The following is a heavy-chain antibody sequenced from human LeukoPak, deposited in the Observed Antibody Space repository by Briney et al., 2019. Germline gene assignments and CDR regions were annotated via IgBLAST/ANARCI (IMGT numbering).Heavy chain of an antibody. D-gene: IGHD3-3*02. V-gene: IGHV1-18*01. Sequence: GASVKVSCKSSGYTYARYGISWLRQAPGQGLEWMGWISPDKGKTDYVRKFQDRVIMTIDTSTRTVYMELSSLTSEDTAVYYCARGGSFGLKANLDSWGQGTLVTVSS. CDR2: ISPDKGKT. J-gene: IGHJ4*02. CDR1: GYTYARYG. CDR3: ARGGSFGLKANLDS.